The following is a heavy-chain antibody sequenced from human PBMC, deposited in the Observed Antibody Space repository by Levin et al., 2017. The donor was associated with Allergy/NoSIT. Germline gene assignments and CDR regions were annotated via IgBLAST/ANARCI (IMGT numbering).Heavy chain of an antibody. CDR2: IIGSADTT. J-gene: IGHJ3*02. Sequence: GGSLRLSCAASGFTFSTYAMGWVRQAPGKGLEWVSSIIGSADTTYCADSLKGRFTISRDNSKNTLYLQMNNLRAEDAAVYYCAKALGSLDPFDIWGQGTMVTVSS. V-gene: IGHV3-23*01. CDR1: GFTFSTYA. CDR3: AKALGSLDPFDI. D-gene: IGHD7-27*01.